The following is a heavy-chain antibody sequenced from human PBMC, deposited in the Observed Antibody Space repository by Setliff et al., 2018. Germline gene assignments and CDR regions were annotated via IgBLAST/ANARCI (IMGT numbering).Heavy chain of an antibody. CDR1: GYSITSGHY. CDR2: INHSGST. J-gene: IGHJ6*04. Sequence: SETLSLTCDVSGYSITSGHYWSWIRQPPGKGLEWIGEINHSGSTNYNPSLKSRVTISVDTSKNQFSLKLSPVTAADTAVYYCARARSRYYNFWSGEMDVWGKGTTVTVSS. V-gene: IGHV4-34*01. CDR3: ARARSRYYNFWSGEMDV. D-gene: IGHD3-3*01.